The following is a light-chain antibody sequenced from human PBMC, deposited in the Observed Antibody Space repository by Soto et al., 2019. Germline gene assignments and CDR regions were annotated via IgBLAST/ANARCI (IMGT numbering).Light chain of an antibody. CDR2: DVS. CDR1: SSDVGRYSY. Sequence: ALTQPRSVSGSPGQSVSISCTGTSSDVGRYSYVSWYQQHPGKAPKLMIYDVSERPSGVPDRFSGSKSGNTASLTISGLQAEDEADYYCCSSAGTYTGVFGTGTKVTVL. V-gene: IGLV2-11*01. J-gene: IGLJ1*01. CDR3: CSSAGTYTGV.